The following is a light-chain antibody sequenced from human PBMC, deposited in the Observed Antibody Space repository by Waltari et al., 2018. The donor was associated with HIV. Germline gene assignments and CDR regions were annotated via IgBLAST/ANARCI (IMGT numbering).Light chain of an antibody. CDR3: AAWDDSLNGVV. J-gene: IGLJ2*01. Sequence: QSVLTQPPSASGTPGQRVTISCSGSSSNIGSNTVNWYQQLPGTAPKLLFYSTNQRPSGVPDRFAGSKSGTSASLAISGLQSEDEADYYCAAWDDSLNGVVFGGGTKLTVL. V-gene: IGLV1-44*01. CDR2: STN. CDR1: SSNIGSNT.